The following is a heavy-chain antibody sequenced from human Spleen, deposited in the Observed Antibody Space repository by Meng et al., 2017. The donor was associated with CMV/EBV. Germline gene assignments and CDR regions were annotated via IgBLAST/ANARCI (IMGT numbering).Heavy chain of an antibody. J-gene: IGHJ5*02. V-gene: IGHV4-4*02. D-gene: IGHD3-3*01. CDR3: ARGLGGSYDFWSGSKYNWFDP. CDR2: IYHSGST. Sequence: SETLSLTCAVSGGSFSSSSWWSWVRQPPGKGLEWIGEIYHSGSTNYIPSLKSRVTISLDKSKNQFSLRLSSVTAADTAVYYCARGLGGSYDFWSGSKYNWFDPWGQGTLVTVSS. CDR1: GGSFSSSSW.